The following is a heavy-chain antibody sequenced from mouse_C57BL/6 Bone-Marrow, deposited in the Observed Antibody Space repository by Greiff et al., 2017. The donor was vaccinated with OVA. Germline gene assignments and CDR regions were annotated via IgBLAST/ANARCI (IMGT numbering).Heavy chain of an antibody. Sequence: EVQLVESGGGLVKPGGSLKLSCAASGFTFSSYAMSWVRQTPEKRLEWVATISDGGSYTYYPDNVKGRFTISRDTAKNNLYLQMSHLKSEDTAMYYCARDYYGHAMDYWGQGTSVTVSS. CDR1: GFTFSSYA. CDR3: ARDYYGHAMDY. CDR2: ISDGGSYT. D-gene: IGHD2-1*01. J-gene: IGHJ4*01. V-gene: IGHV5-4*01.